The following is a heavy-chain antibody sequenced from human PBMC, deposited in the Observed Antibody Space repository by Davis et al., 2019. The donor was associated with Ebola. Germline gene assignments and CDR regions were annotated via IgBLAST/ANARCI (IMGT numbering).Heavy chain of an antibody. D-gene: IGHD2-2*02. CDR1: AESITGYD. Sequence: SSMDSSNTSAESITGYDINLVRQPTGQRLEWMGWVNPNSGNTGYAQKFQGRVTMTRSTSITTAYMELSSLRSEDTAVYYCATVERYCSSASCYNYWGQGTLVTVSS. CDR2: VNPNSGNT. J-gene: IGHJ4*02. CDR3: ATVERYCSSASCYNY. V-gene: IGHV1-8*01.